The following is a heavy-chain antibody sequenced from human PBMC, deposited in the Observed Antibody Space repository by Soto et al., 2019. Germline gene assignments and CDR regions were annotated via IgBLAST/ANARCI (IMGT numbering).Heavy chain of an antibody. D-gene: IGHD2-2*02. Sequence: QVQLVQSVAEVKTPGSSLKVSCKVSGSRFSNYVISWVRQAPGHGLEWLGRIIPIFNSTKYAQSFQGRVTITADTFTGTASLELSSLRSDETAVYYCAREGRGKKAGYNGLVSLGYWGQGTLVTGSS. V-gene: IGHV1-69*06. CDR3: AREGRGKKAGYNGLVSLGY. J-gene: IGHJ4*02. CDR1: GSRFSNYV. CDR2: IIPIFNST.